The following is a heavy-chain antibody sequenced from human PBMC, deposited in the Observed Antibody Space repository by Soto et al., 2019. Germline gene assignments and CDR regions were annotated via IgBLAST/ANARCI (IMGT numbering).Heavy chain of an antibody. CDR3: ARDSSSWYPDYYGMDV. V-gene: IGHV3-53*01. CDR1: WFTVSSNY. D-gene: IGHD6-13*01. CDR2: IYSGGST. J-gene: IGHJ6*02. Sequence: GGSLRLSCAASWFTVSSNYMSWVRQAPGKGLEWVSVIYSGGSTYYADSVKGRFTISRDNSKNTLYLQMNSLRAEDTAVYYCARDSSSWYPDYYGMDVWGQGTTVTVSS.